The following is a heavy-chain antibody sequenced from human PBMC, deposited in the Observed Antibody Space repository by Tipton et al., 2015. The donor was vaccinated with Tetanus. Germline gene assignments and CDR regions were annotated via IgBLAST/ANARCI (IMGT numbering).Heavy chain of an antibody. CDR3: ARDGDTSGHYGIFDS. CDR2: TWSHGGNI. J-gene: IGHJ4*02. CDR1: GFTFSSYG. V-gene: IGHV3-33*01. Sequence: SGFTFSSYGIHWVRQAPGKGLEWVAVTWSHGGNIYYADSVKGRCAVSRDNSKNTVYLQMNSLSAEDTAVYYCARDGDTSGHYGIFDSWGQGTLLIVSS. D-gene: IGHD3-22*01.